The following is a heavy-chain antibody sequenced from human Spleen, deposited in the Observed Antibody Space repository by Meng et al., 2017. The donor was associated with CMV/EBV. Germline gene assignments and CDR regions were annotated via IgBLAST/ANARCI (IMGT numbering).Heavy chain of an antibody. CDR1: GFTFGDYA. Sequence: GESLKISCADTGFTFGDYAMNWVRQTPGKGLEWVSGISASGLTPYYADSARGRFTISRDNYRNTLYLHMNSLRVQDTATYYCARSSTYEWLLGHFDSWGQGTLVTVSS. CDR3: ARSSTYEWLLGHFDS. CDR2: ISASGLTP. J-gene: IGHJ4*02. D-gene: IGHD3-3*01. V-gene: IGHV3-23*01.